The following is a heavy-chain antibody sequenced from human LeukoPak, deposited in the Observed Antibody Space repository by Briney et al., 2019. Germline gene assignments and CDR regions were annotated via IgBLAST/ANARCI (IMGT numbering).Heavy chain of an antibody. CDR3: ARDADYGY. CDR2: IYSGGST. CDR1: GFTFSSNY. Sequence: GGSLRLSCAASGFTFSSNYMSWVRQAPGKGLEWVSVIYSGGSTYYSDSETGRFTISRDNSKNTLYLQMNSLRAEDTAVYYCARDADYGYWGQGTLVTVSS. J-gene: IGHJ4*02. D-gene: IGHD3-16*01. V-gene: IGHV3-53*01.